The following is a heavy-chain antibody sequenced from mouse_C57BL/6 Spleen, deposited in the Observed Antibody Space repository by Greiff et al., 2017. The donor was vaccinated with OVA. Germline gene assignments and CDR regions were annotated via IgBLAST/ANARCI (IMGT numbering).Heavy chain of an antibody. Sequence: QVQLQQSGAELARPGASVKLSCKASGYTFTSYGISWVKQRTGQGLEWIGEIYPRSGNTYYNEKFKGKATLTADKSSSTAYMELRSLTSEDSAVYFGARRSYGSIDWYFDVWGTGTTVTVSS. CDR3: ARRSYGSIDWYFDV. V-gene: IGHV1-81*01. D-gene: IGHD1-1*01. CDR2: IYPRSGNT. CDR1: GYTFTSYG. J-gene: IGHJ1*03.